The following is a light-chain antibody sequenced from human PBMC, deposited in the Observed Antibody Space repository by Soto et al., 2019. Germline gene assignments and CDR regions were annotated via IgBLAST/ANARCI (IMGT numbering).Light chain of an antibody. CDR1: QSISTY. J-gene: IGKJ1*01. Sequence: DIQMTQSPSTLSASVGDRVTITCRASQSISTYLNWYQQKLGRAPTLLIYAASSLQSGVPSRFSGGGSGTDFTLTISSLQPEDFAMYFCQQCYSSPLTFGQGTKVEIK. CDR3: QQCYSSPLT. V-gene: IGKV1-39*01. CDR2: AAS.